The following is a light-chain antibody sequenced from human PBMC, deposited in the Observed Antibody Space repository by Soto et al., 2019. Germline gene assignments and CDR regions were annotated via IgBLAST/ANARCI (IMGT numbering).Light chain of an antibody. CDR3: QQYGTSPYT. CDR1: QSVSSSS. J-gene: IGKJ2*01. V-gene: IGKV3-20*01. CDR2: GAS. Sequence: EIVLTQSPATLSLSPGERATLNCRASQSVSSSSLAWYQQKPGQAPRLLIYGASSRATGIPDRFSGSGSGTDFTLTITRLEPEDFAVYYCQQYGTSPYTFGQGTKVDNK.